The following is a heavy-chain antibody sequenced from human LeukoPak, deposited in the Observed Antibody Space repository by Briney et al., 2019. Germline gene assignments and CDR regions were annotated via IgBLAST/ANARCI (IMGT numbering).Heavy chain of an antibody. Sequence: PSETLSLTCTVSGGSISSYYWSWIRQPPGKGLEWIGYIYTSGSTNYNPSLKSRVTISVDTSKNQFSLKLSSVTAADTAVYYCRGDTAMDGYFDYWGQGTLVTVSS. CDR1: GGSISSYY. CDR3: RGDTAMDGYFDY. CDR2: IYTSGST. V-gene: IGHV4-4*09. J-gene: IGHJ4*02. D-gene: IGHD5-18*01.